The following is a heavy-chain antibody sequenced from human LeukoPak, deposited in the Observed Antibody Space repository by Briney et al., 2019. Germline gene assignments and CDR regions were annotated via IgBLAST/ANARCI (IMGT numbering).Heavy chain of an antibody. Sequence: ASVKVSCKASGYTFTGYYMHWVRQAPGQGLEWMGWINPNSGGTNYAQKFQGRVTMTRDTSISTAYVELSRLRSDDTAVYYCARDVRYFDPYNRFDPWGQGTLVTVSS. J-gene: IGHJ5*02. V-gene: IGHV1-2*02. D-gene: IGHD3-9*01. CDR1: GYTFTGYY. CDR3: ARDVRYFDPYNRFDP. CDR2: INPNSGGT.